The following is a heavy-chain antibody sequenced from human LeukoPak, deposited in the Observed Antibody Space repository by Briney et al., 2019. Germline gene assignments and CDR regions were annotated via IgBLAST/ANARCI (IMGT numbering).Heavy chain of an antibody. CDR3: AKDGDVVATIGLYHGMDV. J-gene: IGHJ6*02. CDR1: GFTFSSYG. V-gene: IGHV3-30*18. D-gene: IGHD5-12*01. CDR2: ISDDGGDK. Sequence: PGRSLRLSCAASGFTFSSYGMHWVRQAPGKGLEWVALISDDGGDKYYADSVKARFTISRDNSRNTLYLQMNSLRTEDTAIYYCAKDGDVVATIGLYHGMDVWGQGTTVTVSS.